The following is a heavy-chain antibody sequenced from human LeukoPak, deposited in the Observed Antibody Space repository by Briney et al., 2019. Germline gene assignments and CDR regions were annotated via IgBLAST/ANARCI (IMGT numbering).Heavy chain of an antibody. CDR2: ISSSSSYI. D-gene: IGHD3-10*01. CDR3: ARSLLDIDY. Sequence: GGSLRLSCAASGFTFSSYSMNWVRQAPGNGLEWVSSISSSSSYIYYADSVKGRFTISRDNAKNSLYLQMNSLGAEDTAVYYCARSLLDIDYWGQGTLVTVSS. J-gene: IGHJ4*02. V-gene: IGHV3-21*01. CDR1: GFTFSSYS.